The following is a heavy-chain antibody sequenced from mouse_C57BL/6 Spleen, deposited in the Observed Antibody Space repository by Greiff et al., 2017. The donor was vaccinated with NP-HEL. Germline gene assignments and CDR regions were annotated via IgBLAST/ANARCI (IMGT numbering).Heavy chain of an antibody. J-gene: IGHJ2*01. CDR3: ASHSNYFDY. CDR1: GFTFTDYY. V-gene: IGHV7-3*01. CDR2: IRNKANGYTT. Sequence: EVMLVESGGGLVQPGGSLSLSCAASGFTFTDYYMSWVRQPPGKALEWLGFIRNKANGYTTEYSASVKGRFTISRDNSQSILYLQMNALRAEDSATYYCASHSNYFDYWGQGTTLTVSS.